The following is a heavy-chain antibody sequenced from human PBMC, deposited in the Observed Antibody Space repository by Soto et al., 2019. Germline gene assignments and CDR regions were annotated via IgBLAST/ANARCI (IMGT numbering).Heavy chain of an antibody. CDR2: IYHSVST. V-gene: IGHV4-4*02. CDR3: ARGVPLYDILTGYYNVGSYYFDY. J-gene: IGHJ4*02. D-gene: IGHD3-9*01. Sequence: SETRSLTCAVSGGPIRSSNWWSWVRQPLVKGLEWIWEIYHSVSTNYNPSLKSRVNISVDKSKNQFSLKLSSVTAADTAVYYCARGVPLYDILTGYYNVGSYYFDYWGQGKFVTTSS. CDR1: GGPIRSSNW.